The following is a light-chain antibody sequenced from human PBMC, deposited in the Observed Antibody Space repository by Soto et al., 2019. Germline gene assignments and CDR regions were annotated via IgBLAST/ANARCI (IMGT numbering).Light chain of an antibody. J-gene: IGKJ1*01. CDR1: QRMSGW. CDR3: QQYDSFSVT. V-gene: IGKV1-5*01. CDR2: DVS. Sequence: DIQMSHSPSTVSGSVGDTVTSTCRASQRMSGWLAWHQQKPGKAPKLLIYDVSALKRGVPPRFSGSGSGTEFTLTISSLQPDDFATYYCQQYDSFSVTFGQGTKVDIK.